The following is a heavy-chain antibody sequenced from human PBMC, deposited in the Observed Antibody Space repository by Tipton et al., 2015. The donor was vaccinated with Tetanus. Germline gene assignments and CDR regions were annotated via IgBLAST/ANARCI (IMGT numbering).Heavy chain of an antibody. V-gene: IGHV3-30*03. Sequence: SLRLSCAASGFTFSCYGVHWVRQAPGKGLEWVAVISSDGSNKHYSESVKGRFTISRDNSKNTLYLQMNSLRAEDTAVYYCARAGDFRFDYWGQGTLVTVSS. CDR2: ISSDGSNK. CDR1: GFTFSCYG. CDR3: ARAGDFRFDY. J-gene: IGHJ4*02. D-gene: IGHD4-17*01.